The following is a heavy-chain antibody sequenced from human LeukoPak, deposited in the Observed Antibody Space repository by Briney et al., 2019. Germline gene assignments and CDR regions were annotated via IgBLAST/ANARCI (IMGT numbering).Heavy chain of an antibody. D-gene: IGHD2-15*01. CDR3: AKDWSAAH. CDR1: GFTFTNYA. Sequence: GGSLRLSCAASGFTFTNYAMTWVRQATGKGLEWVSAISGGGAKTHYADSVRGRFTISRDDSEKTLYLQMSSLRAEDTAVYYCAKDWSAAHWGQGTLVTVSS. V-gene: IGHV3-23*01. CDR2: ISGGGAKT. J-gene: IGHJ4*02.